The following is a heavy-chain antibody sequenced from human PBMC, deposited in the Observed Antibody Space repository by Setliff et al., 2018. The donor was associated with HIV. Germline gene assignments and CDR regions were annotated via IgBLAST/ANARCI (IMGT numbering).Heavy chain of an antibody. J-gene: IGHJ4*02. Sequence: ASVKVSCKASGYTFTDYPVHWVRQAPGQRLEWMGWINPNSGGTNYAQKFQGRVNMTRDTSISTTYMELSRLRSDDTAVYYCARVPLSGWLYFDYWGQGTLVTVSS. V-gene: IGHV1-2*02. CDR1: GYTFTDYP. D-gene: IGHD6-19*01. CDR2: INPNSGGT. CDR3: ARVPLSGWLYFDY.